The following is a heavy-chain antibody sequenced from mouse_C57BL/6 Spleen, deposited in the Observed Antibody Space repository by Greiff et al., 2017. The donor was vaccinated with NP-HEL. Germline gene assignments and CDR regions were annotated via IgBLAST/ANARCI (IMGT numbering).Heavy chain of an antibody. D-gene: IGHD4-1*01. CDR3: APGAPYYAMDY. Sequence: VQLQQSGAELVKPGASVKLSCKASGYTFTSYWMQWVKQRPGQGLEWIGEIDPSDSYTNYNQKFKGKATLTVDTSSSTAYMQLSSLTSEDSAVYDCAPGAPYYAMDYWGQGTSVTVSS. CDR1: GYTFTSYW. CDR2: IDPSDSYT. V-gene: IGHV1-50*01. J-gene: IGHJ4*01.